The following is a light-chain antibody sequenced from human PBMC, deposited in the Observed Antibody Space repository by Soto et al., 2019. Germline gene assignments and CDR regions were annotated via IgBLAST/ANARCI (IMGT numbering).Light chain of an antibody. CDR3: QQCYIAPRT. V-gene: IGKV1-39*01. Sequence: DLQMTQSPSSLSASVEDRVTITCRASQYISSNLNWYQQKPGKAPQLLIYGATNLQSGVSSRFSDSGSGTDFTLTISALKPEDFATYYCQQCYIAPRTFGQGTKVEIK. CDR1: QYISSN. CDR2: GAT. J-gene: IGKJ1*01.